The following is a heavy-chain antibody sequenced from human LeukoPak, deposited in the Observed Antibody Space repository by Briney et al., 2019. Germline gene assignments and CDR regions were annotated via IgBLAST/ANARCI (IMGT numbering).Heavy chain of an antibody. V-gene: IGHV4-31*03. D-gene: IGHD2-21*01. J-gene: IGHJ6*02. CDR2: IYYSGST. CDR1: GGSISSGGYY. Sequence: PSETLSLTCTVSGGSISSGGYYWSWIRQHPGKGLEWIGYIYYSGSTYYNPSLKSRVTIPVDTSKNQFSLKLSSVTAADTAVYYCARVAIGFYGMDVWGQGTTVTVSS. CDR3: ARVAIGFYGMDV.